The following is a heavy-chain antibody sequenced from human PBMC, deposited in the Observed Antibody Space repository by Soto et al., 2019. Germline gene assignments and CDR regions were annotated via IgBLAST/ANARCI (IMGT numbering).Heavy chain of an antibody. CDR3: ARHDDRSGYYPWPPLQGMDV. V-gene: IGHV4-39*01. D-gene: IGHD3-22*01. J-gene: IGHJ6*02. Sequence: SETLSLTCTVSAGSISSSSYYWGWIRQPPGKGLEWIGSIYYSGSTYYNPSLKSRVTISVDTSKNQFSLKLSSVTAADTAVYYCARHDDRSGYYPWPPLQGMDVWGQGTTVTVSS. CDR1: AGSISSSSYY. CDR2: IYYSGST.